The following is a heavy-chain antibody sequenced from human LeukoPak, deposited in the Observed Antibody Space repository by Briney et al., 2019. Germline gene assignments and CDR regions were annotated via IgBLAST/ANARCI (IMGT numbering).Heavy chain of an antibody. D-gene: IGHD5-24*01. CDR2: ISYDGSNK. CDR3: ARENRDGYISSSFDN. Sequence: GGSLRLSCAASGFTFSSYAMHWVRQAPGKGLEWVAVISYDGSNKYYADSVKGRFTISRDNSKNTLYLQMNSLRAEDTAVYYCARENRDGYISSSFDNWGQGTLVTVSS. J-gene: IGHJ4*02. V-gene: IGHV3-30*04. CDR1: GFTFSSYA.